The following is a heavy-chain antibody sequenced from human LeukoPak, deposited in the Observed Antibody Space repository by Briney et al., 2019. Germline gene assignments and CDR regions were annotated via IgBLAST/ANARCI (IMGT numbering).Heavy chain of an antibody. Sequence: GGSLRLSCAASGFTFSSYAMSWVRQAPGKGLEWVSTVSGGGGTTYYADSVKGRFTISRDNAKNSLYLQMNSLRAEDTAVYYCAELGITMIGGVWGKGTTVTISS. J-gene: IGHJ6*04. D-gene: IGHD3-10*02. CDR3: AELGITMIGGV. V-gene: IGHV3-23*01. CDR1: GFTFSSYA. CDR2: VSGGGGTT.